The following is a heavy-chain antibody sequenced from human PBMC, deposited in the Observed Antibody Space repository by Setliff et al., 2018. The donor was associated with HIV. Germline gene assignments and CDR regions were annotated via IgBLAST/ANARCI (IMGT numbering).Heavy chain of an antibody. D-gene: IGHD5-12*01. J-gene: IGHJ4*02. CDR2: IYYTGST. V-gene: IGHV4-59*12. CDR1: GGSMSSYY. Sequence: SETLSLTCTVSGGSMSSYYWSWIRQPPGKGLEWIGSIYYTGSTDCNPSLKSRVTISVDTSKNQFSLKLSSVTAADTAVYYCARRSGFALDYWGQGTLVTVSS. CDR3: ARRSGFALDY.